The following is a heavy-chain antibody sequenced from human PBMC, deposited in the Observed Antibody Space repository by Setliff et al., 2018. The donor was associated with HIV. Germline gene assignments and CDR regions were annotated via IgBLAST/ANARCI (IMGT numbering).Heavy chain of an antibody. J-gene: IGHJ3*02. CDR1: GESFSGYY. V-gene: IGHV4-34*01. Sequence: SETLSLTCAVYGESFSGYYWSWIRQPPGKGLEWIGEINHSGSTNYNPSLKSRVTISVDTSKNQFSLKLSSVTAADTAVYYCARSKTFYDFWGGYYTHGAFKIWGLGTMVTVSS. CDR3: ARSKTFYDFWGGYYTHGAFKI. D-gene: IGHD3-3*01. CDR2: INHSGST.